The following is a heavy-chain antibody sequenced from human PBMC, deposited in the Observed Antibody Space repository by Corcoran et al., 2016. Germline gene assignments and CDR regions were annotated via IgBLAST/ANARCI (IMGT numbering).Heavy chain of an antibody. Sequence: EVQLVQSAAEVKKPRESLKISCEGSGYSFSSRWIGWVRQMPGKGLEWVGIIYPGDSDTRYSPSFQGQFTISADKSIGTAYLQWSSLKASDAAMYYCARRGMSSVYFDYWGQGTLVTVSS. V-gene: IGHV5-51*01. D-gene: IGHD6-6*01. CDR1: GYSFSSRW. J-gene: IGHJ4*02. CDR2: IYPGDSDT. CDR3: ARRGMSSVYFDY.